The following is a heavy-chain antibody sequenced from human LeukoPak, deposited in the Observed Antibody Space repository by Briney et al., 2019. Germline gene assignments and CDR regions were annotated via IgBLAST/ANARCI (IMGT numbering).Heavy chain of an antibody. J-gene: IGHJ4*02. CDR3: ARDWAYACSGYYGY. V-gene: IGHV1-18*01. D-gene: IGHD3-22*01. CDR2: ISAYNGNT. CDR1: GDIFTSYG. Sequence: ASVKVSCKSSGDIFTSYGRSWVRQAPGQGLEWMGWISAYNGNTNYAQKLQGRVTMTTDTSTSTAYMELRSLRSDDTAVYYCARDWAYACSGYYGYWGQGTLVTVSS.